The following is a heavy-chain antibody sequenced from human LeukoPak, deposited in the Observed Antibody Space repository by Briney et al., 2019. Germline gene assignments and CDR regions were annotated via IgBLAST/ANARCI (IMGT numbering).Heavy chain of an antibody. V-gene: IGHV4-30-4*08. D-gene: IGHD3-3*01. J-gene: IGHJ4*02. CDR1: GGPISSGNYY. Sequence: SETLSLTCTVSGGPISSGNYYWSWIRQAPGKGLEWIGYIYYSGTTSNNPSLESRGTISIDTSKNQFSLKLSSVTAADTAVYYCARGVFWSGYYGYWGQGTLVTVSS. CDR2: IYYSGTT. CDR3: ARGVFWSGYYGY.